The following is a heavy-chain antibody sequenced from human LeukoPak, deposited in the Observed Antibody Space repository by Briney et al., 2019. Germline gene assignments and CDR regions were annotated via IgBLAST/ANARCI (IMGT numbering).Heavy chain of an antibody. D-gene: IGHD2-15*01. J-gene: IGHJ4*02. CDR1: GGSISSYY. V-gene: IGHV4-59*12. CDR2: IYYSGST. CDR3: ASQKYSAYYFDY. Sequence: PSETLSLTCTVSGGSISSYYWSWIRQPPGKGLEWIGYIYYSGSTNYNPSLKSRVTISVDTSKNQFSLKLSSVTAADTAVYYCASQKYSAYYFDYWGQGTLVTVSS.